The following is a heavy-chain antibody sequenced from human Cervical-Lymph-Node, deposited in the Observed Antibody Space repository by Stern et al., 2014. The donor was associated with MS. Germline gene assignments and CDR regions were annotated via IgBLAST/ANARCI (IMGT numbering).Heavy chain of an antibody. CDR2: IYHSGST. CDR3: ARELTGITMIVDYYYGMDV. D-gene: IGHD3-22*01. V-gene: IGHV4-4*02. Sequence: VQLVESGPGLVKPSGTLSLTCAVSGGSISSSNWWSWVRQPPGKGLEWIGEIYHSGSTNYNPSLKSRVTISVDKSKNQFSLKLSSVTAADTAVYYCARELTGITMIVDYYYGMDVWGQGTTVTVSS. CDR1: GGSISSSNW. J-gene: IGHJ6*02.